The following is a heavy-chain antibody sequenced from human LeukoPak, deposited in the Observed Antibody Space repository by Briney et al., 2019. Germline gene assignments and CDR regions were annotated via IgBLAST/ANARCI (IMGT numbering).Heavy chain of an antibody. J-gene: IGHJ4*02. V-gene: IGHV1-24*01. CDR1: GNTFTDLS. CDR2: FDPADVET. CDR3: ATDFYRGRQFDY. D-gene: IGHD2/OR15-2a*01. Sequence: ASVKVSCKVSGNTFTDLSMNWVRQAPGKGLEWMGGFDPADVETIYAQKFQGRVTMTEDTSTETAYMELTSLRPEDTAVYYCATDFYRGRQFDYWGQGTLVTVSS.